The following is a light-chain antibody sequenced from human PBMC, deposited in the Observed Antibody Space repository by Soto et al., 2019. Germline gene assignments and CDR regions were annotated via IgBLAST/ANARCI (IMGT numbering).Light chain of an antibody. J-gene: IGLJ1*01. V-gene: IGLV2-14*03. CDR1: SSDVGGYNY. CDR2: DVT. Sequence: QSALAQPASVSGSPGQSITISCTGTSSDVGGYNYVSWYQQHPGKAPKLVIYDVTNRPSGVSNRFSGSKSGNAASLTISGLQAADEADYDCSSYTSSSTPYVFGTGTKLTVL. CDR3: SSYTSSSTPYV.